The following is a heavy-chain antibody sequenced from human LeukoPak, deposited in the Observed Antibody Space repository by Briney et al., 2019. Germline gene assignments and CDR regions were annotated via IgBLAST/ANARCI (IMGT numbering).Heavy chain of an antibody. CDR2: IYYSGST. Sequence: SETLSLTCAVYGGSFSGYYWSWIRQPPGKGLEWIGYIYYSGSTYYNPSLKSRVTISVDTSKNQFSLKLSSVTAADTAVYYCASDRYGDYWYFDLWGRGTLVTVSS. CDR3: ASDRYGDYWYFDL. V-gene: IGHV4-34*09. J-gene: IGHJ2*01. D-gene: IGHD4-17*01. CDR1: GGSFSGYY.